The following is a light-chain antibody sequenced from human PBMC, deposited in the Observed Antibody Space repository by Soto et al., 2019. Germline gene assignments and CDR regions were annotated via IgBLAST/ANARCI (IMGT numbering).Light chain of an antibody. CDR2: EVS. V-gene: IGLV2-14*01. CDR3: NSYTGSGIV. J-gene: IGLJ1*01. CDR1: SSDVGGYNY. Sequence: QSVLTQPASVSGSPGQSITTSCTGTSSDVGGYNYVSWYQHHPGKAPKLMIYEVSNRPSGVSYRFSGSKSGNTASLTISGLQAEDEADYYCNSYTGSGIVFGTGTKVTV.